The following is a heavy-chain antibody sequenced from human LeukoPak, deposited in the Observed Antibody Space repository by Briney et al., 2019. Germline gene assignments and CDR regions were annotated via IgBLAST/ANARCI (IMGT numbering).Heavy chain of an antibody. D-gene: IGHD6-13*01. J-gene: IGHJ4*02. V-gene: IGHV3-30*04. Sequence: GGSLRLSCAASGFTFSSYAMHWVRQAPGKGLEWVALIPYDGSNKYYADSVTGRFTVSRDNSKHTLYLQMNSLRAEDTAVYYCVRGGYRSSWVNFDYGAQGTLVTVSS. CDR2: IPYDGSNK. CDR3: VRGGYRSSWVNFDY. CDR1: GFTFSSYA.